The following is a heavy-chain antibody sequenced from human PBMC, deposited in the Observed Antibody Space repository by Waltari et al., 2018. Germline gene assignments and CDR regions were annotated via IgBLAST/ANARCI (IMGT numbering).Heavy chain of an antibody. CDR2: IFYRGST. CDR3: ARRTISREEVGPFDF. V-gene: IGHV4-39*02. D-gene: IGHD1-26*01. CDR1: GDSIANRDYY. Sequence: QLQLQESGPGLVRPSETLSLTCTVSGDSIANRDYYWGWIRQSPGKGLEWIGSIFYRGSTYYNPSLKSRVTISVDTSKNDFSLKLRSVTAADRAVYFCARRTISREEVGPFDFWGQGILVTVSS. J-gene: IGHJ4*02.